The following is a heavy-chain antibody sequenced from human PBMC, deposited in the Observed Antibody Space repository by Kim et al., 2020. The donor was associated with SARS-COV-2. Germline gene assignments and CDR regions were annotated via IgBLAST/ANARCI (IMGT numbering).Heavy chain of an antibody. CDR2: INHSGST. CDR1: GGSFSGYY. D-gene: IGHD6-13*01. Sequence: SETLSLTCAVYGGSFSGYYWSWIRQPPGKGLEWIGEINHSGSTNYNPSLKSRVTISVDTSKNQFSLKLSSVTAADTAVYYCARATKTSNIAAAGTHFFD. CDR3: ARATKTSNIAAAGTHFFD. V-gene: IGHV4-34*01. J-gene: IGHJ4*01.